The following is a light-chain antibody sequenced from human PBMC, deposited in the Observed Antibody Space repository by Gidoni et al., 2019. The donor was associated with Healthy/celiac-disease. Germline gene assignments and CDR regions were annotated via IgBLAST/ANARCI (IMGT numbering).Light chain of an antibody. Sequence: DLVMTQTPLSLSVTPGQPASISCKSSQSLLHSDGKTYFYWYLQKPGQPPQLLLYDVANRFSGVPDRLSGIGSGTDFTLKIIRVGAEEVGVYYCMQSRQLPLTFXPXTKVDIK. V-gene: IGKV2D-29*01. CDR2: DVA. CDR3: MQSRQLPLT. J-gene: IGKJ3*01. CDR1: QSLLHSDGKTY.